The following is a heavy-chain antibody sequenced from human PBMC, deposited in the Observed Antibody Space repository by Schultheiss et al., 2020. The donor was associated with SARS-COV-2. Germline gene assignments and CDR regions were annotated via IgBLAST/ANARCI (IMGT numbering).Heavy chain of an antibody. CDR1: GGSFSGYY. J-gene: IGHJ5*02. CDR3: ARSAIVATIDWFDP. Sequence: SETLSLTCAVYGGSFSGYYWSWIRQPPGKGLEWIGYIYYSGSTNYNPSLKSRVTMSVDTSKNQFSLKLSSVTAADTAVYYCARSAIVATIDWFDPWGQGTLVTVSS. V-gene: IGHV4-59*12. CDR2: IYYSGST. D-gene: IGHD5-12*01.